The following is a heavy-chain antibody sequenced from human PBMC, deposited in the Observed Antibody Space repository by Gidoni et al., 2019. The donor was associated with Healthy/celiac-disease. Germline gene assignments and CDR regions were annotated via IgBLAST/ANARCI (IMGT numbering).Heavy chain of an antibody. CDR2: INPSGGST. J-gene: IGHJ6*02. CDR1: GYTLTRSS. CDR3: ATRGYCSSTSCYYYYYYGMDV. D-gene: IGHD2-2*01. Sequence: QVQLVQSGAEVKKPGASVKVSFKASGYTLTRSSMHWVREAPGQGREWMGIINPSGGSTSYAQKYQSRVTMTRDTSTSTVYMELSSLRSEDTAVYYCATRGYCSSTSCYYYYYYGMDVWGQGTTVTVSS. V-gene: IGHV1-46*01.